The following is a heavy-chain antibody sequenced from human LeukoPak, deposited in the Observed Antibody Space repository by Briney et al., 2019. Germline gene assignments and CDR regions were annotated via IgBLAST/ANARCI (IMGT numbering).Heavy chain of an antibody. CDR1: GFTFSSYD. J-gene: IGHJ3*02. CDR2: IGTAGDT. D-gene: IGHD5-12*01. CDR3: ARLGYDYDAFDI. V-gene: IGHV3-13*01. Sequence: PGGSLRLSCAASGFTFSSYDTHWVRQATGKGLEWVSAIGTAGDTYYPGSVKGRFTISRENAKNSLYLQMNSLRAGDTAVYYCARLGYDYDAFDIWGQGTMVTVSS.